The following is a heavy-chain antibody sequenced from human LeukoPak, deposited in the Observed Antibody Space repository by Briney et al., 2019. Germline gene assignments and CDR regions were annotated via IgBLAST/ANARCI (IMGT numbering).Heavy chain of an antibody. V-gene: IGHV4-59*01. Sequence: SETLSLTCTVSGGSLSGFYWSWIRQPPGKGLEWIGYIYYSGSTNYNPSLKSRVTISVDTSKNQFSLKLSSVTAADTAVYYCAREKDGYILVDWGQGTLVTVSS. J-gene: IGHJ4*02. CDR2: IYYSGST. CDR3: AREKDGYILVD. CDR1: GGSLSGFY. D-gene: IGHD5-24*01.